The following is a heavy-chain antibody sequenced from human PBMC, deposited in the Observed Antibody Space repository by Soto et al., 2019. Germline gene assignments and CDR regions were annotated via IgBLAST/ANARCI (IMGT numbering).Heavy chain of an antibody. CDR2: IIPILGRA. V-gene: IGHV1-69*08. D-gene: IGHD2-2*01. J-gene: IGHJ5*02. Sequence: QVQLVQSGAEVKKPGSSVKLSCKASGGPFSSYHISWVRQAPGQGLEWVGRIIPILGRANNAQHFQGRVTITADTSTNTAYTELSSLTSTDTAVYYCATVGGTTSSNWFDPWGRGTLVTVSS. CDR1: GGPFSSYH. CDR3: ATVGGTTSSNWFDP.